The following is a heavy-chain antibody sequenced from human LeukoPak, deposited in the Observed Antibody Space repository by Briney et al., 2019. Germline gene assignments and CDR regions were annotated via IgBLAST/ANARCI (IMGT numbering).Heavy chain of an antibody. CDR3: ARGGRLTMVRGIYY. D-gene: IGHD3-10*01. CDR1: GYTFTGYY. J-gene: IGHJ4*02. Sequence: ASVKVSCKASGYTFTGYYMHWVRQAPGQGLEWMGWINPNSGGTNYAQKFQGRATVTRDTSISTAYMELSRMRSDDTAVYCCARGGRLTMVRGIYYWGQGTLVTVSS. CDR2: INPNSGGT. V-gene: IGHV1-2*02.